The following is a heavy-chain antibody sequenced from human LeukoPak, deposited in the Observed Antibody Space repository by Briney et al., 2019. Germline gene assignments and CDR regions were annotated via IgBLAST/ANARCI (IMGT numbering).Heavy chain of an antibody. Sequence: ASVKVSCKASGYTFTDYYMHWVRQAPGQGLEWMGWINPNSGGTNYAQTFQGGVTMTRDTSISTGYMEQSRLRSDDTAVYYCARNPPHWFGESEFNPYYYYMDVWGKGTTVTISS. CDR3: ARNPPHWFGESEFNPYYYYMDV. D-gene: IGHD3-10*01. CDR1: GYTFTDYY. J-gene: IGHJ6*03. CDR2: INPNSGGT. V-gene: IGHV1-2*02.